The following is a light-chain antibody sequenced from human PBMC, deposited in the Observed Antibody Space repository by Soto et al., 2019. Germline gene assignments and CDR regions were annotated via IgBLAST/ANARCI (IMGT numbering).Light chain of an antibody. V-gene: IGKV1-9*01. CDR3: QQRNSYPRT. CDR1: QGLSRD. Sequence: DIQLTQSPSFLSASVGDRVTITCRASQGLSRDFAWYQQKPGKAPKLLIYAASTLQSGVPSRFSGRGSGTEFTLTIRSLQPEDVATYYCQQRNSYPRTFGQGTRLEIK. J-gene: IGKJ5*01. CDR2: AAS.